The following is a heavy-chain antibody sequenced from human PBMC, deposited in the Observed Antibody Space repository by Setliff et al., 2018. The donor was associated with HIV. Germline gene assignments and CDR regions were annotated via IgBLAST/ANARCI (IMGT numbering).Heavy chain of an antibody. CDR1: GGSISSGNYY. CDR2: IYSSGST. V-gene: IGHV4-61*02. J-gene: IGHJ6*03. Sequence: SETLSLTCTVSGGSISSGNYYWSWIRQPAGKGLDWIGRIYSSGSTNYNPSLKSRVTISINTSKNQFSLKLSSVTAADTAVYYCARDRDIVVVPASPQGYYYYMDVWGKGTTVTVSS. D-gene: IGHD2-2*01. CDR3: ARDRDIVVVPASPQGYYYYMDV.